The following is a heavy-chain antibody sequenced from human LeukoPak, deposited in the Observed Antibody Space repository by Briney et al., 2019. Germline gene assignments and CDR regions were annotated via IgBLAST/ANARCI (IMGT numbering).Heavy chain of an antibody. CDR2: ISYSGTT. D-gene: IGHD6-19*01. V-gene: IGHV4-39*01. Sequence: PSETLSLTCTVSTGSISSSSYYWGWIRQPPGKGLEWIGSISYSGTTFYNPSLKSRVTISIDTSKNRFSLKLNSVTAADTAVYYCASPPYGSCWQIYFKNWGQGTLVTVSS. CDR3: ASPPYGSCWQIYFKN. CDR1: TGSISSSSYY. J-gene: IGHJ1*01.